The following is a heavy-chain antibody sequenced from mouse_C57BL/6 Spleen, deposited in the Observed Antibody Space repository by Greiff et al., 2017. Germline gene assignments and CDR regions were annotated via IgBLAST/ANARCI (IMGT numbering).Heavy chain of an antibody. CDR3: AVVYDGYYGGFAY. CDR1: GYTFTDYY. CDR2: INPNNGGT. D-gene: IGHD2-3*01. V-gene: IGHV1-26*01. J-gene: IGHJ3*01. Sequence: VQLQQSGPELVKPGASVKISCKASGYTFTDYYMNWVKQSHGKSLEWIGDINPNNGGTSYNQKFKGKATLTVDKSSSTAYMELRSLTSEDSAVYYCAVVYDGYYGGFAYWGQGTLVTVSA.